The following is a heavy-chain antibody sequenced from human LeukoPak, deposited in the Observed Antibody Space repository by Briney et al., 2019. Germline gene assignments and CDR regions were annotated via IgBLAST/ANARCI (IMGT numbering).Heavy chain of an antibody. V-gene: IGHV4-34*01. CDR3: ARHLRVPADFDY. CDR2: INHSGST. J-gene: IGHJ4*02. D-gene: IGHD2-2*01. CDR1: GGSFSGYY. Sequence: SETLSLTCAVYGGSFSGYYWSWIRQPPGKGLEWIGEINHSGSTNYNPSLKSRVTISVDTSKNQFSLKLSSVTAADTAVYYCARHLRVPADFDYWGQGTLVTVSS.